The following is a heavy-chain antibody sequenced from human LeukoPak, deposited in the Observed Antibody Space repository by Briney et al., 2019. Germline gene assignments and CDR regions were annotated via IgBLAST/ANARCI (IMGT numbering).Heavy chain of an antibody. D-gene: IGHD3-22*01. CDR2: INHSGST. CDR3: ARGGEITMIVVVGYYFDY. V-gene: IGHV4-34*01. J-gene: IGHJ4*02. CDR1: GGSFSGYY. Sequence: SETLSLTCAVYGGSFSGYYWSWIRQPPGKGLEWVGEINHSGSTNYNPSLKSRVTISVDTSKNQFSLKLSSVTAADTAVYYCARGGEITMIVVVGYYFDYGGQETLVTVPS.